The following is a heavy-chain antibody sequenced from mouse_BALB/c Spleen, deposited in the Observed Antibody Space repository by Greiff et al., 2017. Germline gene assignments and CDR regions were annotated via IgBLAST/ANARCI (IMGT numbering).Heavy chain of an antibody. CDR3: ARGYDAAMDY. CDR1: GFNIKDTY. D-gene: IGHD2-14*01. CDR2: IDPANGNT. V-gene: IGHV14-3*02. Sequence: EVQLKQSGAELVKPGASVKLSCTASGFNIKDTYMHWVKQRPEQGLEWIGRIDPANGNTKYDPKFQGKATITADTSSNTAYLQLSSLTSEDTAVYYCARGYDAAMDYWGQGTSVTVSS. J-gene: IGHJ4*01.